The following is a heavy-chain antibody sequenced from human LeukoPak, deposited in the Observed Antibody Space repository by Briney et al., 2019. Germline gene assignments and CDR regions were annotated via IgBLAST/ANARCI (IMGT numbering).Heavy chain of an antibody. Sequence: GGSLRLSCAASGFTFSSSGMHWVRQAPGRGLEWVAFMQHDGTKTYYADSVKGRFTISRDSSENTLYLQMNILGTDDTAVYYCAKGAFVRLGELSPHWGQGTRVTVSS. CDR1: GFTFSSSG. CDR2: MQHDGTKT. V-gene: IGHV3-30*02. CDR3: AKGAFVRLGELSPH. J-gene: IGHJ4*02. D-gene: IGHD3-16*02.